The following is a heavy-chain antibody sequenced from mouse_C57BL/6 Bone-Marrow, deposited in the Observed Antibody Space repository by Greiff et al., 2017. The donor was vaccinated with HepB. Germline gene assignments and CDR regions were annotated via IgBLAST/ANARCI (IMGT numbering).Heavy chain of an antibody. Sequence: EVQVVESGGGLVKPGGSLKLSCAASGFTFSSYAMSWVRQTPEKRLEWVATISDGGSYTYYPDNVKGRFTISRDNAKNNLYLQMSHLKSEDTAMYYCARDDSSGYAMDYWGQGTSVTVSS. D-gene: IGHD3-2*02. CDR2: ISDGGSYT. CDR3: ARDDSSGYAMDY. V-gene: IGHV5-4*01. J-gene: IGHJ4*01. CDR1: GFTFSSYA.